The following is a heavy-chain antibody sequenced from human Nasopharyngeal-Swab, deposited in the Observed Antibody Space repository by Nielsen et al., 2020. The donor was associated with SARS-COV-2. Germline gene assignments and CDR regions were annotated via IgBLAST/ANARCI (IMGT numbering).Heavy chain of an antibody. CDR1: GYTFTSYY. CDR2: INASGGST. J-gene: IGHJ6*02. CDR3: ARDRTTGTTGSMDV. Sequence: ASVQVSCQASGYTFTSYYMHGVRQAPGQGLEWMGIINASGGSTSYAQKFQGRVTMTRDTSTSTVYMELSSLRSEDTAVYYCARDRTTGTTGSMDVWGQGTTVTVSS. V-gene: IGHV1-46*01. D-gene: IGHD1-7*01.